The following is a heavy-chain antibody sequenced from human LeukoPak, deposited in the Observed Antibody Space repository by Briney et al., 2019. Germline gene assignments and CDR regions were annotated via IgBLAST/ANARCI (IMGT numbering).Heavy chain of an antibody. J-gene: IGHJ4*02. V-gene: IGHV4-39*07. CDR3: IHTRHRNLYYFDY. D-gene: IGHD1-14*01. CDR1: GGSISSSSYY. Sequence: SETLSLTCTVSGGSISSSSYYWGWIRQPPGKGLEWIGSIYYSGSTYYNPSLKSRVTISVDTSKNQFSLKLSSLTAADTAVYYCIHTRHRNLYYFDYWGQGTLVTVSS. CDR2: IYYSGST.